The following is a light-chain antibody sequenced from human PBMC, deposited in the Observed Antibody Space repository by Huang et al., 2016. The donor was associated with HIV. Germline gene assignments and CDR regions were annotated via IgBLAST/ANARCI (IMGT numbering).Light chain of an antibody. J-gene: IGKJ2*01. CDR1: QPISSY. CDR3: QQSYITPYT. V-gene: IGKV1-39*01. CDR2: GAS. Sequence: DIEMTQSPSSLSASVGDRVTITCRASQPISSYLNWYQKKPGKAPKVLIYGASSLQGGVPARCSGSGAGTDFTLTISSLQPEDIATYYCQQSYITPYTFGLGTILEIK.